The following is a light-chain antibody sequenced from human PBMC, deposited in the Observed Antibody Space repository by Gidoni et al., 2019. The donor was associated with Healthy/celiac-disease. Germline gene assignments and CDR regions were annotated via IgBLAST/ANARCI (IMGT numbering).Light chain of an antibody. J-gene: IGKJ4*01. CDR2: DAS. CDR1: QSVSSY. V-gene: IGKV3-11*01. CDR3: QQRSNWPPKLT. Sequence: EIVLTQSPATLSLSPGESATLSCRASQSVSSYLAWYQQKPGQAPRLLIYDASNRATGIPARFSGSGSGTDFTLTISSLEPEDFAVYYCQQRSNWPPKLTFGGGTKVEIK.